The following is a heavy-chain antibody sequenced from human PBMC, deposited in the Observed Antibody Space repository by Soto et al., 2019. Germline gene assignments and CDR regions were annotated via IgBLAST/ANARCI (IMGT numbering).Heavy chain of an antibody. CDR2: ISYDGSNK. CDR3: ARALNYYDSSGYYRWFDP. Sequence: LRLSCAASGFTFSSYAMHWVRQAPGKGLEWVAVISYDGSNKYYADSVKGRFTISRDNSKNTLYLQMNSLRAEDTAVYYCARALNYYDSSGYYRWFDPWGQGTLVTVSS. D-gene: IGHD3-22*01. CDR1: GFTFSSYA. V-gene: IGHV3-30-3*01. J-gene: IGHJ5*02.